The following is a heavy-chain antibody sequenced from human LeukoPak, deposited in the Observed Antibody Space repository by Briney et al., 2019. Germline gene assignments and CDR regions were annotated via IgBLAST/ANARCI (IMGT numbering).Heavy chain of an antibody. CDR2: IKTQSDGERT. V-gene: IGHV3-15*01. J-gene: IGHJ4*02. CDR3: EGDYQYFDS. D-gene: IGHD2-2*01. Sequence: GGSLRLSCAASGFTFSKAWMSWVRQAPGKGLEWVGRIKTQSDGERTDYAAPVKGRFIISRDDSKNTVFLQVNSLKIEDTAVYYCEGDYQYFDSWGQGTLVTVSS. CDR1: GFTFSKAW.